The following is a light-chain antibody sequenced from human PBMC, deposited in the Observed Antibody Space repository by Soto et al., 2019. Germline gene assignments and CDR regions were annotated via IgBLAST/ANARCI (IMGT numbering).Light chain of an antibody. CDR1: SSDVGGYNF. Sequence: QSALTQPRSVSGSPGQSVTISCTGTSSDVGGYNFVSWYQLHPGKAPKVMIYDVSRRPSGVPDRFSGSKSGNTASLTIAGLQAEDEAEYHCCSYAGGDVVFGGGTKLTVL. J-gene: IGLJ2*01. CDR2: DVS. V-gene: IGLV2-11*01. CDR3: CSYAGGDVV.